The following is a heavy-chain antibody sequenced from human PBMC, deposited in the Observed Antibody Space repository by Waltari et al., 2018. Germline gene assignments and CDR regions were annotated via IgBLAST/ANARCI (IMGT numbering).Heavy chain of an antibody. CDR3: ARVPNLGLRGYYYYYMDV. J-gene: IGHJ6*03. V-gene: IGHV4-34*01. CDR1: GGSFSGYY. D-gene: IGHD7-27*01. CDR2: INHSGST. Sequence: QVQLQQWGAGLLKPSETLSLTCAVYGGSFSGYYWSWIRQPPGKGLEWIGEINHSGSTNYNPSLKSRVTISVDTSKNQFSLKLSSVTAADTAVYYCARVPNLGLRGYYYYYMDVWGKGTTVTISS.